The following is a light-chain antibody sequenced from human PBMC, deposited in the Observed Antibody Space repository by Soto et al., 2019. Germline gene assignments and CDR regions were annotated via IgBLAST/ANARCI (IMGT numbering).Light chain of an antibody. CDR2: DVT. V-gene: IGLV2-11*01. Sequence: QSALTQPRSVSGSPGQSVTISCTGSGSDVGGYNYVSWYQQHPGKAPKLMIYDVTKRPSGVPDRFSGSKSGNTASLTISGLQAEDEADYYCCSYAGSSTFAFGTGTKLTVL. CDR1: GSDVGGYNY. CDR3: CSYAGSSTFA. J-gene: IGLJ1*01.